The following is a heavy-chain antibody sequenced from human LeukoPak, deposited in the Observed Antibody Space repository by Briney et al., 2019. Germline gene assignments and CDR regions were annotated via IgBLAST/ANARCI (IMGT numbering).Heavy chain of an antibody. Sequence: KPLETLSLTCTVSGGSISSYYWSWIRQPPGKGLEWIGYVFNGGSTNYNPSLKSRVTMSVDTSRDQFSLRLSSVTAADTAIYYCASRPAGSTWYGVFDYWSQGTLVTVSS. CDR2: VFNGGST. V-gene: IGHV4-59*01. D-gene: IGHD6-13*01. CDR3: ASRPAGSTWYGVFDY. CDR1: GGSISSYY. J-gene: IGHJ4*02.